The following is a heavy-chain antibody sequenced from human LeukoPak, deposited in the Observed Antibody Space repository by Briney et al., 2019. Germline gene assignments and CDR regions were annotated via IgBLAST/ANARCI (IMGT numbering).Heavy chain of an antibody. CDR2: ISWNSGSI. J-gene: IGHJ4*02. V-gene: IGHV3-9*01. CDR3: ARVYGYSGYDSHFDC. Sequence: PGRSLRLSCAASGFTFDGYAMHWVRQAPGKGLEWVSGISWNSGSIGYADSVKGRFTISRDNAKNALYLQMNSLRAEDTALYYCARVYGYSGYDSHFDCWGQGTLVTVSS. CDR1: GFTFDGYA. D-gene: IGHD5-12*01.